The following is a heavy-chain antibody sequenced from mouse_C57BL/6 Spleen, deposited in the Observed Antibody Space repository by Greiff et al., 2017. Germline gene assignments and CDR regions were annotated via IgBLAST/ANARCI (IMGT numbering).Heavy chain of an antibody. CDR2: IDPSDSET. CDR1: GYTFTSYW. Sequence: QVQLKQPGAELVRPGSSVKLSCKASGYTFTSYWMYWVKQRPIQGLEWIGNIDPSDSETHYNQKFKDKATLTVDKSSSTAYMQLSSLTSEDSAVYYCARGGYYYGSSFDYWGQGTTLTVSS. V-gene: IGHV1-52*01. J-gene: IGHJ2*01. CDR3: ARGGYYYGSSFDY. D-gene: IGHD1-1*01.